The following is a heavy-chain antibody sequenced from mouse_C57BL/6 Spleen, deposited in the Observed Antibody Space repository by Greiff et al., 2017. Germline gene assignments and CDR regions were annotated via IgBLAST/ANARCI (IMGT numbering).Heavy chain of an antibody. Sequence: EVNLVESGGGLVKPGGSLKLSCAASGFTFSDYGMHWVRQAPEKGLEWVAYISSGSSTIYYADTVKGRFTISRDNAKNTLFLQMTSLRSEDTAMYYCARQGSNYLDYWGQGTTLTVSS. D-gene: IGHD1-1*01. V-gene: IGHV5-17*01. CDR3: ARQGSNYLDY. J-gene: IGHJ2*01. CDR1: GFTFSDYG. CDR2: ISSGSSTI.